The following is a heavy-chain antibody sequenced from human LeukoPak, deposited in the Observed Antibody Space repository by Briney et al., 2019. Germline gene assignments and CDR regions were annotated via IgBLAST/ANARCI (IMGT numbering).Heavy chain of an antibody. V-gene: IGHV1-69*13. CDR3: ARSNYYGSGTPDYYYGMDV. Sequence: SVKVSCKATGGTFNSYGVSWVRQAPGQGLEWMGGIIPIFGTSTYAQKFQGGVTITADESTSTAYMELSSLRSEDTAVYYCARSNYYGSGTPDYYYGMDVWGIGTTVTVSS. J-gene: IGHJ6*04. CDR1: GGTFNSYG. CDR2: IIPIFGTS. D-gene: IGHD3-10*01.